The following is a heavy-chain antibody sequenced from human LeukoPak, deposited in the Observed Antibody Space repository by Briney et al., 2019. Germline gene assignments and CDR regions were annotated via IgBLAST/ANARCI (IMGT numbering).Heavy chain of an antibody. CDR2: ISGSGGST. CDR3: AKDAAGPRGYYFDY. Sequence: PGGSLRLSCAASGFTFISYAMSWVRQAPREGLEWVSAISGSGGSTYYADSVKGRFTISRDNSKNTLYLQMNSLRAEDTAVYYCAKDAAGPRGYYFDYWGQGTLVTVSS. D-gene: IGHD6-19*01. V-gene: IGHV3-23*01. CDR1: GFTFISYA. J-gene: IGHJ4*02.